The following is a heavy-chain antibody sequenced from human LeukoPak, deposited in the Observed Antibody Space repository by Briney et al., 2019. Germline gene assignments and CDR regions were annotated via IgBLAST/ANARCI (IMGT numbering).Heavy chain of an antibody. V-gene: IGHV4-59*01. CDR2: IYYSGST. J-gene: IGHJ5*02. D-gene: IGHD6-19*01. CDR1: GGSISSYY. CDR3: ARDLKSASQWLVGGWFDP. Sequence: SETLSLTCTVSGGSISSYYWSWVRQPPGKGLEWIGYIYYSGSTNYNPSLKSRVTISVDTSKNQFSLKLSSVTAADTAVYYCARDLKSASQWLVGGWFDPWGQGTLVTVSS.